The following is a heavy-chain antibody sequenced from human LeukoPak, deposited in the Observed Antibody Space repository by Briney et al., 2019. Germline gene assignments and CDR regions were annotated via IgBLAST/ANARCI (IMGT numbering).Heavy chain of an antibody. CDR1: GFTLSSSA. D-gene: IGHD3-3*01. CDR2: MCYSGTST. J-gene: IGHJ2*01. Sequence: GGSLRLSCSTSGFTLSSSAMAWVRQARGKGLEWVSAMCYSGTSTFCAASVKGRFTISRDSSKNTLFLQLNSLRAEDSAVYYGAKLCLVSRFLQWVSDGRRYFELWGEGPLVPVSS. CDR3: AKLCLVSRFLQWVSDGRRYFEL. V-gene: IGHV3-23*01.